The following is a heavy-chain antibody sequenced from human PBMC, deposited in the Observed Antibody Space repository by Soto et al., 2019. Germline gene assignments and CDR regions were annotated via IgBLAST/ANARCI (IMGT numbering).Heavy chain of an antibody. V-gene: IGHV3-15*01. D-gene: IGHD3-3*01. Sequence: GGSLRLSCLASGITFTNAWMGWVRQAPGKGLEWVGRIRSKADGGTTDYAAPVKGRFTISRDDSKNTLYLQMNSLKTEDTAVYFCTTVSGPSDSLNYWGRGAMVTVSS. CDR1: GITFTNAW. CDR3: TTVSGPSDSLNY. CDR2: IRSKADGGTT. J-gene: IGHJ4*02.